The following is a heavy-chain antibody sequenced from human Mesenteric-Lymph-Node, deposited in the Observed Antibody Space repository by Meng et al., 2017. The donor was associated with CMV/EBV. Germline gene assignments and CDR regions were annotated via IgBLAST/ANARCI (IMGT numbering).Heavy chain of an antibody. Sequence: QITLNESGPTLVKPTQTLTLTCTFPGFSLSTSGVGVGWIRQPPGKALEWLALIYWDYDKRYSPSLKSRLTITKDTSKNQVVLTMTNMDPVDTATYYCAHSSGIAAAGPFYFDYWGQGTLVTVSS. CDR3: AHSSGIAAAGPFYFDY. V-gene: IGHV2-5*02. CDR1: GFSLSTSGVG. CDR2: IYWDYDK. D-gene: IGHD6-13*01. J-gene: IGHJ4*02.